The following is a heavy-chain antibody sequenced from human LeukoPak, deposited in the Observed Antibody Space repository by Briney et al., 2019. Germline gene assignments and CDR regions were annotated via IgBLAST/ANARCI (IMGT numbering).Heavy chain of an antibody. CDR1: GGSISSYY. D-gene: IGHD3-10*01. CDR2: IYYSGST. V-gene: IGHV4-59*01. Sequence: SETLSLTCTVSGGSISSYYWSWIRQPPGKGLEWIGYIYYSGSTNYNPSLKSRVTISVDTSKNQFSLKLSSVTAADTAVYYCARATADSVGLLWFGELLPRDYMDVWGKGTTVTVSS. J-gene: IGHJ6*03. CDR3: ARATADSVGLLWFGELLPRDYMDV.